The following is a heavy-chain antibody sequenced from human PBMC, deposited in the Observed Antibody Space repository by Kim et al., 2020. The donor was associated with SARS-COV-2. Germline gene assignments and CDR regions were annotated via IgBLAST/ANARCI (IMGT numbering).Heavy chain of an antibody. CDR2: ISTGGDYT. Sequence: GGSLRLSCAASGFTFSNYAMNWVRQPPGKGLEWVSTISTGGDYTYYADSVKGRFPISRDNFKTTLYLEMNSLRAEDTAVYCCAKYQRGGAGGYYGMDVWGQGTTVTVPS. CDR3: AKYQRGGAGGYYGMDV. D-gene: IGHD3-10*01. CDR1: GFTFSNYA. J-gene: IGHJ6*02. V-gene: IGHV3-23*01.